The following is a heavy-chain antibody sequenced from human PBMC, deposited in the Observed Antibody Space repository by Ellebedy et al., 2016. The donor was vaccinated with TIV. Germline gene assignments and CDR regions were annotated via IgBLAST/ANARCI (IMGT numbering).Heavy chain of an antibody. V-gene: IGHV3-23*01. Sequence: PGGSLRLSCATSGFTFDNFAMRWFRQAPGKGLEWVSAITGSGDRTFYADSVKGRFTISRDNSKNTLYLQMSSLSAEDTAVYYCAKGRGGGSDTSAPRYYFDYWGLGTLVTVSS. D-gene: IGHD3-22*01. CDR3: AKGRGGGSDTSAPRYYFDY. CDR1: GFTFDNFA. CDR2: ITGSGDRT. J-gene: IGHJ4*02.